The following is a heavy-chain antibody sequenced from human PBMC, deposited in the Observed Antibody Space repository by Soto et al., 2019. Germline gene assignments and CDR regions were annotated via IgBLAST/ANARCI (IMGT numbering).Heavy chain of an antibody. CDR3: ASLRGDYSSTPLDY. V-gene: IGHV3-11*06. D-gene: IGHD6-19*01. Sequence: GGSLRLSCAASGFTFSDYYMSWIRQAPGKGLEWVSYISGSSSHTNYADSVKGRFTISRDNAKNSLYLQMNSLRAEDTAVYYCASLRGDYSSTPLDYWGQGILVTVSS. CDR2: ISGSSSHT. J-gene: IGHJ4*02. CDR1: GFTFSDYY.